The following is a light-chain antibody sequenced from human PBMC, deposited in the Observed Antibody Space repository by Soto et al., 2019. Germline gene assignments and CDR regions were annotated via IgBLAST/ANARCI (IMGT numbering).Light chain of an antibody. Sequence: IVLVKKPATLSVSPVEGAAHSCRASQRVSSNLAWYQQKPGQAPRLLIYGASTRATGIPARFSGSGSGTEFTLTISSLQSEDSAVYYCQQYKNWLPRTFGGGTKVDIK. J-gene: IGKJ4*02. CDR3: QQYKNWLPRT. CDR1: QRVSSN. CDR2: GAS. V-gene: IGKV3-15*01.